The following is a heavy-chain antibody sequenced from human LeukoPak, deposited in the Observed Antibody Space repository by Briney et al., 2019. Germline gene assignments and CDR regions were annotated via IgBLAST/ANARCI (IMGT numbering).Heavy chain of an antibody. CDR1: GYTFTSYY. CDR3: ASRPNSGSYLPLDAFDI. CDR2: INPSGGST. J-gene: IGHJ3*02. V-gene: IGHV1-46*01. Sequence: ASVKVSCKASGYTFTSYYMHWVRQAPGQGLEWMGIINPSGGSTSYAQKFQGRVTMTRDTSTSTVYMELSSLRSEDTAVYYCASRPNSGSYLPLDAFDIWGQGTMVTVSS. D-gene: IGHD1-26*01.